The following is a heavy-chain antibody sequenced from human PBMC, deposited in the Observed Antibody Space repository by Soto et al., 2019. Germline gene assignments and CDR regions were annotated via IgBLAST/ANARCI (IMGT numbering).Heavy chain of an antibody. D-gene: IGHD2-21*02. CDR3: AKVLAYCGGDCYSGPDY. J-gene: IGHJ4*02. CDR2: ISGSGGST. Sequence: GESLKISCAASGFTFSSYAMSWVRQAPGKGLEWVSAISGSGGSTYYADSVKGRFTISRDNSKNTLYLQMNSLRAEDTAVYYCAKVLAYCGGDCYSGPDYWGQGTLVTVSS. V-gene: IGHV3-23*01. CDR1: GFTFSSYA.